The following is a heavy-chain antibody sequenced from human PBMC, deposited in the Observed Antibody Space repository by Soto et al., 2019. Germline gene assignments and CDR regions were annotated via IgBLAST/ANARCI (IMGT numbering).Heavy chain of an antibody. CDR1: GGSLSSSSYY. CDR2: IYYSGST. J-gene: IGHJ5*02. Sequence: QLPLQESGPGLVKPSETLSLTCTVSGGSLSSSSYYWGWIRQPPGKGLEWIGSIYYSGSTYYNPTLKSRITLAVDTSKNQFSLKLSSATAADTAVYYCACVRDNWFDPWGKGTLVTVSS. CDR3: ACVRDNWFDP. V-gene: IGHV4-39*01.